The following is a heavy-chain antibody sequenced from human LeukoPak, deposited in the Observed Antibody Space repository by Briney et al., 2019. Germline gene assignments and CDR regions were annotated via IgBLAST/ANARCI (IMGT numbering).Heavy chain of an antibody. Sequence: GGSLRLSCEGSGFTFSSCSMNWVRQAPGKGLEWVSYISRPGNTVYYADSVRGRFTISRDNAKNSLYLQMNSLRAEDTAVYYCAREGPTAMVTYGAFDYWGQGTLVTVSS. D-gene: IGHD5-18*01. CDR2: ISRPGNTV. J-gene: IGHJ4*02. CDR3: AREGPTAMVTYGAFDY. CDR1: GFTFSSCS. V-gene: IGHV3-48*04.